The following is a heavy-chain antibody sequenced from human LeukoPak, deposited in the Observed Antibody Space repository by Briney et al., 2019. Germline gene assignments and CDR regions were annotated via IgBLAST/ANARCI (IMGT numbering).Heavy chain of an antibody. D-gene: IGHD3-10*01. CDR1: GYSFTTYW. J-gene: IGHJ3*02. CDR2: IYPGDSDT. Sequence: GESLKISCKGFGYSFTTYWIGWVRQMPGKGVEWMGIIYPGDSDTRYSPSFQGQVTMSADKSISTAYLQWSSLKASDTAMYYCERHEVYYALGDIWGQGTMVTVSS. V-gene: IGHV5-51*01. CDR3: ERHEVYYALGDI.